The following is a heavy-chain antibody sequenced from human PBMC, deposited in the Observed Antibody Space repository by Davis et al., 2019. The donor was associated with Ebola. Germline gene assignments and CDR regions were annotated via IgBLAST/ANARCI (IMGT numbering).Heavy chain of an antibody. Sequence: ASVKVSCKASGYTFTGYYMHWVRQAPGQGLEWMGWINPNSGGTNYAQKFQGRFTISRDNSKNTLYLQMNSLRAEDTAVYYCAKAGSNFDYWGQGTLVTVSS. CDR2: INPNSGGT. CDR1: GYTFTGYY. J-gene: IGHJ4*02. D-gene: IGHD2-15*01. V-gene: IGHV1-2*02. CDR3: AKAGSNFDY.